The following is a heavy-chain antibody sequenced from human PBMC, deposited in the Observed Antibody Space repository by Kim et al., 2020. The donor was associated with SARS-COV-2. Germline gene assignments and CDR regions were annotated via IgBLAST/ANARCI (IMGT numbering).Heavy chain of an antibody. CDR3: ASDFVLDPSYTSWYYYDMDV. Sequence: GGSLRLSCAASGFTFSSYCMNWVRQAPGKGLEWVSSISSSSSNIYYADSVKGRFTISRDNAKNSLYLQMNSLRAEDTAVYYCASDFVLDPSYTSWYYYDMDVWGQGTPVTVSS. D-gene: IGHD3-16*02. CDR2: ISSSSSNI. V-gene: IGHV3-21*01. CDR1: GFTFSSYC. J-gene: IGHJ6*02.